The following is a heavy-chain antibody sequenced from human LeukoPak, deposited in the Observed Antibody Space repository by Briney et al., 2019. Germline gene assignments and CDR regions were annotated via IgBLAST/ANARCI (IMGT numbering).Heavy chain of an antibody. CDR1: GYLFTGYW. CDR2: IYPGNSEA. Sequence: GESLKISCQGSGYLFTGYWIGWVRQMPGKGLEWMGLIYPGNSEAKYSPSFQGQVTISADNSVNTAYVQWSSLKASDTAIYYCARHGATGPSDWGQGTLVTVSS. CDR3: ARHGATGPSD. V-gene: IGHV5-51*01. J-gene: IGHJ4*02.